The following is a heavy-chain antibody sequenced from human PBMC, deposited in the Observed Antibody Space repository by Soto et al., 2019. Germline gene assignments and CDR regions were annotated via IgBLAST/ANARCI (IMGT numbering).Heavy chain of an antibody. CDR3: ARGGPTSADHYYGMDV. CDR1: GYTFTGYC. CDR2: INSSNGNA. D-gene: IGHD3-10*01. J-gene: IGHJ6*02. V-gene: IGHV1-18*04. Sequence: ASVKVSCKASGYTFTGYCMHWVRQAPGQGLEWMGWINSSNGNAGYAQNLQGRVTMTIDTSTSTAYMELRSLRSDDTAVYYCARGGPTSADHYYGMDVSGQGTSVTVSS.